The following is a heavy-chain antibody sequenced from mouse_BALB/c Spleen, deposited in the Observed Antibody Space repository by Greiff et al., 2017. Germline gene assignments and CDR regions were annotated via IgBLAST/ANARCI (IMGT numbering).Heavy chain of an antibody. J-gene: IGHJ3*01. CDR1: GYTFTSYW. CDR2: IDPSDSET. V-gene: IGHV1-61*01. D-gene: IGHD1-1*01. Sequence: QQSCKASGYTFTSYWMNWVKQRPGQGLEWIGMIDPSDSETHYNQMFKDKATLTVDKSSSTAYMQLSSLTSEDSAVYYCARFYYYGSGWFAYWGQGTLVTVSA. CDR3: ARFYYYGSGWFAY.